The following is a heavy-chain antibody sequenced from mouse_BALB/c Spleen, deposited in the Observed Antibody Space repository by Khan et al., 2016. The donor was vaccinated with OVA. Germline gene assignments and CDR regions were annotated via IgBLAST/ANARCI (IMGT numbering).Heavy chain of an antibody. Sequence: LQQPGSELVRPGASVKLSCKASGYTFTSYWMHWVKQRPGQGLEWIGNIYPGSGSTNYDEKFKSKATLTVDPSSSTAYMQLSSLTSEDSAVYYCTRGEYDGDYWGQGTTLTVSS. CDR1: GYTFTSYW. CDR2: IYPGSGST. J-gene: IGHJ2*01. CDR3: TRGEYDGDY. V-gene: IGHV1S22*01. D-gene: IGHD2-14*01.